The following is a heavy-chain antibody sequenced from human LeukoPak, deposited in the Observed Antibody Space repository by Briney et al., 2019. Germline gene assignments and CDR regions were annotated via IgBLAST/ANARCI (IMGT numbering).Heavy chain of an antibody. D-gene: IGHD5-18*01. CDR3: GSGYSYGYPYYYYYMDV. CDR2: IYYSGST. V-gene: IGHV4-59*01. CDR1: GGSISSYY. J-gene: IGHJ6*03. Sequence: SETLSLTCTVSGGSISSYYWGWIRQPPGKGLEWIGYIYYSGSTNYNPSLKSRVTISVDTSKNQFSLKLSSVTAADTAVYYCGSGYSYGYPYYYYYMDVWGKGTTVTVSS.